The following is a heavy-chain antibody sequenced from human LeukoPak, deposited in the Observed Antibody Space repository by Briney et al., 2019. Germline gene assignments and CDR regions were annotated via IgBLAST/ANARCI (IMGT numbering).Heavy chain of an antibody. CDR3: ASTGVSCSGGSCYSGDYYYYYMDV. V-gene: IGHV1-69*05. J-gene: IGHJ6*03. CDR1: GGTFSSYA. CDR2: IIPIFGTA. Sequence: GASVKVSCKASGGTFSSYAISWVRQAPGQGLEWMGRIIPIFGTANYAQKFQGRVTITTDESTSTVYMELSSLRSEDTAVYYCASTGVSCSGGSCYSGDYYYYYMDVWGKGTTVTVSS. D-gene: IGHD2-15*01.